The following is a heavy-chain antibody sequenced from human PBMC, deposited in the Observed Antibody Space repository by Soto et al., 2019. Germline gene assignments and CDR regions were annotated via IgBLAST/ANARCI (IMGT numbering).Heavy chain of an antibody. Sequence: GGSLRLSCAVSGFTFSSYWMSWVRQAPGKGLEWVANIKQDGSEKYYVDSVKGRFTISRDNAKNSLYLQMNSLRAEDTAVHYCARVSEPPVGYCTNGLCYKRSGAFDIWGRGTMVTVSS. V-gene: IGHV3-7*01. CDR2: IKQDGSEK. CDR3: ARVSEPPVGYCTNGLCYKRSGAFDI. CDR1: GFTFSSYW. J-gene: IGHJ3*02. D-gene: IGHD2-8*01.